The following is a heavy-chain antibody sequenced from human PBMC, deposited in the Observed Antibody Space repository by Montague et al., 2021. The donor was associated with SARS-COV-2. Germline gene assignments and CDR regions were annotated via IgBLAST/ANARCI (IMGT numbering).Heavy chain of an antibody. Sequence: SETLSLTCAAYGGSFSGYYWSWIRQPPGKGLEWIGEINHSGSTNYNSSLKSRVTISVDTSKNQFSLKLSSVTAADTAVYYCARDSTTVTTGGFDYWGQGTLVTVSS. CDR2: INHSGST. CDR3: ARDSTTVTTGGFDY. CDR1: GGSFSGYY. D-gene: IGHD4-17*01. V-gene: IGHV4-34*01. J-gene: IGHJ4*02.